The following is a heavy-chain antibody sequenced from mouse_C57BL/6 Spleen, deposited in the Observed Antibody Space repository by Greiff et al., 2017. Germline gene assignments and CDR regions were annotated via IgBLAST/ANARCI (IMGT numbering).Heavy chain of an antibody. CDR1: GYSITSGYY. D-gene: IGHD1-1*01. V-gene: IGHV3-6*01. CDR2: ISYDGSN. J-gene: IGHJ4*01. CDR3: ARVNYYGSGVMDY. Sequence: VQLQQSGPGLVKPSQSLSLTCSVTGYSITSGYYWNWIRQFPGNKLEWMGYISYDGSNNYNPSLKNRISITRDTSKNQFFLKLNSVTTEDTATYYCARVNYYGSGVMDYWGQGTSVTVSS.